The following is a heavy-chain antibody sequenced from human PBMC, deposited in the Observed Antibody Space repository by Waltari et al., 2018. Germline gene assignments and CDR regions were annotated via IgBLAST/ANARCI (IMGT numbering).Heavy chain of an antibody. V-gene: IGHV1-2*02. D-gene: IGHD6-19*01. CDR1: GYTFTGNY. CDR3: ARGEPLAGRKIPFDS. Sequence: QVQLVQSGAEVKKPGASVNVSCKTSGYTFTGNYIFWVRQAPGQGLEWMGWINPTSGGTRIAQKCQGRVTMTRDTSTTTAYLEVSELKSDDTAVYYCARGEPLAGRKIPFDSWGQGTLVTVSS. CDR2: INPTSGGT. J-gene: IGHJ4*02.